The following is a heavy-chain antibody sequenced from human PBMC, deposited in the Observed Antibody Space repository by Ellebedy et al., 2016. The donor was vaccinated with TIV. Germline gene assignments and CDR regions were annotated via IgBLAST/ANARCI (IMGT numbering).Heavy chain of an antibody. CDR1: GFTFSSYA. V-gene: IGHV3-30-3*01. CDR2: ISFDGSNGSDK. D-gene: IGHD5-24*01. Sequence: PGGSLRLSCAASGFTFSSYAMHWVRQAPGKGLEWVAVISFDGSNGSDKYYADSVKGRCTISRDNSKNTVSLQMNSLRAEDTAVYYCARDWGEMATTYAGLDYWGQGTLVTVSS. CDR3: ARDWGEMATTYAGLDY. J-gene: IGHJ4*02.